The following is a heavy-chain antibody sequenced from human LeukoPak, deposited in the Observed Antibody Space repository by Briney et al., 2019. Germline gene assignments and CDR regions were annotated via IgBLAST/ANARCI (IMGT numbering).Heavy chain of an antibody. CDR2: ISSSSSYI. V-gene: IGHV3-21*01. D-gene: IGHD6-19*01. Sequence: PGGSLRLSCAASGFTFSSYSMNWVRQAPGKGLEWVSSISSSSSYIYYADSVKGRFTISRDNAKNSLYLQMNSLRAEDTAVYYCARGEAVAGTSDYWGQGTLVTVSS. CDR3: ARGEAVAGTSDY. J-gene: IGHJ4*02. CDR1: GFTFSSYS.